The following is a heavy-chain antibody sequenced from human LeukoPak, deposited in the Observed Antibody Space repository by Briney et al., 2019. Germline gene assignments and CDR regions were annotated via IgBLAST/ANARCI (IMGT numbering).Heavy chain of an antibody. CDR3: ARDRQPQNSFFDY. D-gene: IGHD2/OR15-2a*01. Sequence: PGGSLRLSCAASGFTFSTYGMHWVRQAPGKGREWVAVISYDGSNKYYADSVKGRFTISRDNSKNTLYLQMNSLRAEDTAVYYCARDRQPQNSFFDYWGQGTLVTVSS. V-gene: IGHV3-30*19. CDR2: ISYDGSNK. CDR1: GFTFSTYG. J-gene: IGHJ4*02.